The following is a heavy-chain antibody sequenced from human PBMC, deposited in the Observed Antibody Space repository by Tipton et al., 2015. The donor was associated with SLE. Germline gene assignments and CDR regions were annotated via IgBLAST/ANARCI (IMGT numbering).Heavy chain of an antibody. CDR3: ARAWCSSTSFPFGY. V-gene: IGHV4-39*07. Sequence: TLSLTCTVSGGSISSSSYYWGWIRRPPGKGLEWIGSIYYSGSTYYNPSLKSRVTISVDTSKNQFSLKLSSVTAADTAVYYCARAWCSSTSFPFGYWGQGTLVTVSS. J-gene: IGHJ4*02. CDR1: GGSISSSSYY. CDR2: IYYSGST. D-gene: IGHD2-2*01.